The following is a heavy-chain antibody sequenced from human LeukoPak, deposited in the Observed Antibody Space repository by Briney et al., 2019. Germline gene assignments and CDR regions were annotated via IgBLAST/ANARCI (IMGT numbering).Heavy chain of an antibody. CDR3: AKGRGYCSGGSCYSDY. CDR2: ISYDGGSK. D-gene: IGHD2-15*01. CDR1: GFTFSDYA. J-gene: IGHJ4*02. Sequence: PGGSLRLSCAASGFTFSDYAIHWVRLAPGRGLEWVSVISYDGGSKYYADSVKGRFTISRDNSKNTLYLQMNSLRAEDTAVYYCAKGRGYCSGGSCYSDYWGQGTLVTVSS. V-gene: IGHV3-30-3*01.